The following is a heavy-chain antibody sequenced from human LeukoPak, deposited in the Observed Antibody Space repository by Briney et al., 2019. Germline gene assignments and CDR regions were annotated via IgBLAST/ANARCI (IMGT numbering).Heavy chain of an antibody. V-gene: IGHV3-30-3*01. CDR3: ARGYGGYADY. D-gene: IGHD5-12*01. CDR2: ISYDGSNK. CDR1: GFTFSSYA. J-gene: IGHJ4*02. Sequence: GGSLRLSCAASGFTFSSYAMHWVRQAPGKGLEWVAVISYDGSNKYYADSVKGRFTISRDNSKNTLYLQMNSLRAEDTAVYYCARGYGGYADYWGQGTLVTVSS.